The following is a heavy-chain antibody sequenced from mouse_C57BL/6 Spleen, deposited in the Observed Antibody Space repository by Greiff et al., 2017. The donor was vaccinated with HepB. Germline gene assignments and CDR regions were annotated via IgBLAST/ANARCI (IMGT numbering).Heavy chain of an antibody. J-gene: IGHJ3*01. CDR1: GYAFSSYW. D-gene: IGHD1-1*01. Sequence: VQLQQSGAELVKPGASVKISCKASGYAFSSYWMNWVKQRPGKGLEWIGQIYPGDGDTNYNGKFKGKATLTADKSSSTAYMQLSSLTSEDSAVYFCARPNYGSSSAWFAYWGQGTLVTVSA. CDR2: IYPGDGDT. V-gene: IGHV1-80*01. CDR3: ARPNYGSSSAWFAY.